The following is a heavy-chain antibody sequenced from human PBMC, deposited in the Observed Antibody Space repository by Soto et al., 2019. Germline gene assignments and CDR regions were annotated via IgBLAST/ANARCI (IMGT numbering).Heavy chain of an antibody. CDR2: IYYGGST. V-gene: IGHV4-59*08. Sequence: SETLSLTCTVSGGSISSYYWSWIRQPPGKGLEWIGYIYYGGSTNYNPSLKSRVTISVDTSKNQFSLKLSSVTAADTAVYYCARLGTVAATYWFDPWGQGTLVTVSS. CDR1: GGSISSYY. D-gene: IGHD2-15*01. CDR3: ARLGTVAATYWFDP. J-gene: IGHJ5*02.